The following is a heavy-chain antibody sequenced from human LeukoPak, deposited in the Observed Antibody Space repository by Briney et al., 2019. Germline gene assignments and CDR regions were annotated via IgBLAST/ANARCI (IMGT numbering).Heavy chain of an antibody. J-gene: IGHJ6*04. D-gene: IGHD6-19*01. V-gene: IGHV1-69*13. CDR2: IIPIFGTA. CDR1: GGTFSNYA. Sequence: SVKVSCKASGGTFSNYAISWVRQAPGQGLEWMGGIIPIFGTANYAQKFQGRVTITADESTSTAYMELSSLRSEDTAVYYCAGVGYSSSFPGLGDYYYYYGMDVWGKGTTVTVSS. CDR3: AGVGYSSSFPGLGDYYYYYGMDV.